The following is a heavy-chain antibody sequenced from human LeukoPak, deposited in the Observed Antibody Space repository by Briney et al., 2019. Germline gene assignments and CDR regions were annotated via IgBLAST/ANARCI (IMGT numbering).Heavy chain of an antibody. V-gene: IGHV1-8*01. CDR2: MNPNSGNT. Sequence: ASVKVSRKASGYTFTSYDINWVRQATGQGLEWMGWMNPNSGNTGYAQKFQGRVTMTRNTSISTAYMELSSLRSEDTAVYYCARDYSSGWSLFDYWGQGTLVTVSS. CDR1: GYTFTSYD. D-gene: IGHD6-19*01. CDR3: ARDYSSGWSLFDY. J-gene: IGHJ4*02.